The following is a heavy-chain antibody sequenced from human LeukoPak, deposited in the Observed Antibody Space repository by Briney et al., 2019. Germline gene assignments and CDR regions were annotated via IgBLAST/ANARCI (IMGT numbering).Heavy chain of an antibody. V-gene: IGHV3-30*18. Sequence: PGGSLRLSCAASGFTFSSYGMHWVRQAPGKGLEWVAVISYDGSNKYYADSVKGRFTISRDNSKNTLYLQMNSLRAEDTAVYYCAKDEYIVVVPAAIYYYYGMDVWGKGTTVTVSS. CDR3: AKDEYIVVVPAAIYYYYGMDV. J-gene: IGHJ6*04. CDR2: ISYDGSNK. CDR1: GFTFSSYG. D-gene: IGHD2-2*01.